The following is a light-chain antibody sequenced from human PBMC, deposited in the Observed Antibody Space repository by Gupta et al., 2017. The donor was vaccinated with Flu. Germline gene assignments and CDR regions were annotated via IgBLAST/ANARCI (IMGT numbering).Light chain of an antibody. V-gene: IGKV3-20*01. CDR3: QQYVTYPFT. CDR2: DAS. Sequence: GTLSLAPGERATLSCRASQSVSSSYLAWFQQKPGQAPRLLIYDASTRATGIPDRFSGSGSGTDFTLIISRLEPEDFAVYYCQQYVTYPFTFGGGTKVEIK. J-gene: IGKJ4*01. CDR1: QSVSSSY.